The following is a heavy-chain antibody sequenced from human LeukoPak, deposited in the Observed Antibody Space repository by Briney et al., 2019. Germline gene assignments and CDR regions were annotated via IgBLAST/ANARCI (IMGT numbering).Heavy chain of an antibody. V-gene: IGHV1-2*02. CDR3: ARDPNIAAAGTWWFDP. J-gene: IGHJ5*02. CDR1: GYTFTGYY. Sequence: ASVKVSCKASGYTFTGYYMHWVQQAPGQGLEWMGWINPNSGGTNYAQKFQGRVTMTRDTSISTAYMELSRLRSDDTAVYYCARDPNIAAAGTWWFDPWGQGTLVTVSS. CDR2: INPNSGGT. D-gene: IGHD6-13*01.